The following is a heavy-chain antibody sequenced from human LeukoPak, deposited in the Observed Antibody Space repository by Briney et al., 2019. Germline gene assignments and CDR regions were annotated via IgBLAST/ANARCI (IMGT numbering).Heavy chain of an antibody. V-gene: IGHV4-30-4*01. D-gene: IGHD6-13*01. Sequence: PSQTLSLTCTVSGGSISSGDYYWSWIRQPPGKGLEWIGYIYYSGSTYYNPSLKSRVTISVDTSKNQFSPKLSSVTAADTAVYYCARESALTTTGYSSSWDEYYFDYWGQGTLVTVSS. CDR1: GGSISSGDYY. CDR2: IYYSGST. CDR3: ARESALTTTGYSSSWDEYYFDY. J-gene: IGHJ4*02.